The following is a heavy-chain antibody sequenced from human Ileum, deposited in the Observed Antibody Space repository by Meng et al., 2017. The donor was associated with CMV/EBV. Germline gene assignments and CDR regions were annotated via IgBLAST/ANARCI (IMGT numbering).Heavy chain of an antibody. CDR1: GFIFTDYW. CDR2: IKQDGREK. V-gene: IGHV3-7*01. J-gene: IGHJ4*02. Sequence: GESLKIPCAAPGFIFTDYWMSWVRQAPGKGLEWVASIKQDGREKYYVDSVKGRFTISRDNAQNSVYLQMNSLRAEDTAVYYCARHGGPSWIHFYFDYWGQGTLVTVSS. D-gene: IGHD5-18*01. CDR3: ARHGGPSWIHFYFDY.